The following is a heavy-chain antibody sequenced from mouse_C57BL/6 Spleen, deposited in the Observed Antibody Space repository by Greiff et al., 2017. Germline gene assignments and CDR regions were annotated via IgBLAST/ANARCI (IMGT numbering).Heavy chain of an antibody. CDR3: ARVGYDGYYEGYFDV. V-gene: IGHV1-80*01. Sequence: QVQLQQSGAELVKPGASVKISCKASGYAFSSYWMNWVKQRPGKGLEWIGQIYPGDGDTNYNGKFKGKATLTADKSSSTAYMQLSSLTSEDSAVYFCARVGYDGYYEGYFDVWGTGTTVTVSS. CDR1: GYAFSSYW. CDR2: IYPGDGDT. D-gene: IGHD2-3*01. J-gene: IGHJ1*03.